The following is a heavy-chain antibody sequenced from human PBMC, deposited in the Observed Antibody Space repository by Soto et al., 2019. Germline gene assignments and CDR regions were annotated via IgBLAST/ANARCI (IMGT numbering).Heavy chain of an antibody. CDR2: VYYSGST. J-gene: IGHJ4*02. CDR1: GASISSYY. Sequence: QVQLQESGPGLVKPSETLSLTCTVSGASISSYYWSWIRQPPGKGLEWIGYVYYSGSTNYNPSLKTRVPISAHTSKNQFSLQLSSVAAAGTAMYSCARDTTPSLWGQGTLVTVSS. CDR3: ARDTTPSL. V-gene: IGHV4-59*01. D-gene: IGHD1-1*01.